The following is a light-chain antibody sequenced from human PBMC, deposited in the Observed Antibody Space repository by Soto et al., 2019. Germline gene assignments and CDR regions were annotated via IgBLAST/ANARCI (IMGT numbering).Light chain of an antibody. CDR3: QQYGSSPPIT. Sequence: EIVLTQSPGTLSLSPGERATLSCRASQSVSSSYLAWYQQKPGQAPRLLIYGASSRATGIPHRFSGSGSGTDFTLTIGRLEPEDFAVYYGQQYGSSPPITFGQATRLEIK. V-gene: IGKV3-20*01. CDR2: GAS. CDR1: QSVSSSY. J-gene: IGKJ5*01.